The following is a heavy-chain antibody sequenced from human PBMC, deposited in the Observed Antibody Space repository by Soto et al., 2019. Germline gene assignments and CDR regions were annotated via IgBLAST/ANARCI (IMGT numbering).Heavy chain of an antibody. CDR2: ISYDGSNK. J-gene: IGHJ4*02. CDR3: AKDLNGSGSFRYFFDY. CDR1: GFTFSSYG. V-gene: IGHV3-30*18. Sequence: QVQLVESGGGVVQPGRSLRLSCAASGFTFSSYGMHWVRQAPGKGLEWVAVISYDGSNKYYADSVKGRFTISRDNSKNTLYLQMNSLRAEDTAVYYCAKDLNGSGSFRYFFDYWGQGTLVTVSS. D-gene: IGHD3-10*01.